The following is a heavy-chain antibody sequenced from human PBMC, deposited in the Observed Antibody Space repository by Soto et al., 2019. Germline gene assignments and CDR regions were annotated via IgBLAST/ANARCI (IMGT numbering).Heavy chain of an antibody. CDR3: ATQRDFYYGMDV. D-gene: IGHD6-25*01. CDR1: GYKFSNLW. Sequence: PGESLKISCKGSGYKFSNLWLGWVRQMPGKGLECIGVMYPGTSDIRCSPSFQGQVTISADNSISTAYLHWNSLKASDTALYYCATQRDFYYGMDVWGQGTTVTVSS. CDR2: MYPGTSDI. J-gene: IGHJ6*02. V-gene: IGHV5-51*01.